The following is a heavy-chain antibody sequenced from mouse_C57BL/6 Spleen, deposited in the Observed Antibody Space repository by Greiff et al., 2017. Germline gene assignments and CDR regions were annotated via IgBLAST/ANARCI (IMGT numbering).Heavy chain of an antibody. D-gene: IGHD4-1*01. CDR3: ARYGTGAMDY. J-gene: IGHJ4*01. Sequence: VQLKQSGPVLVKPGASVKMSCKASGYTFTDYYMNWVKQSHGKSLEWIGVINPYNGGTSYNQKFKGKATLTVDKSSSTAYMELNSLTSEDSAVYYCARYGTGAMDYWGQGTSVTVSS. V-gene: IGHV1-19*01. CDR2: INPYNGGT. CDR1: GYTFTDYY.